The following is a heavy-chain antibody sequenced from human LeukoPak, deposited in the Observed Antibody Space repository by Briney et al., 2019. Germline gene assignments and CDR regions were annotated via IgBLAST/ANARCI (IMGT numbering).Heavy chain of an antibody. CDR2: IYYSGTT. CDR3: ARERTLFPGDSSGYFDY. CDR1: GGSISSYY. Sequence: PSETLSLTCTVSGGSISSYYWSWIRQPPGKGLEWIGNIYYSGTTNYNPSLKSRVTISVDTSKNQFSLKLSSVTAADTAVYYCARERTLFPGDSSGYFDYWGQGTLVTVSS. J-gene: IGHJ4*02. V-gene: IGHV4-59*12. D-gene: IGHD3-22*01.